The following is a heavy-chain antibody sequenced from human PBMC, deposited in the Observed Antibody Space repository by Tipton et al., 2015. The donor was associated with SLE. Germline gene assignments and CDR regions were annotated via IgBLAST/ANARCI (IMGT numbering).Heavy chain of an antibody. CDR3: ARGGRFLEWLTY. J-gene: IGHJ4*02. D-gene: IGHD3-3*01. CDR2: INHSGST. V-gene: IGHV4-34*01. Sequence: TLSLTCAVNGGSVSGYYWSWIRQPPGKGLEWIGEINHSGSTNYNPSLKSRVTISVDTSKNQFSLKLSSVTAADTAVYYCARGGRFLEWLTYWGQGTLVTVSS. CDR1: GGSVSGYY.